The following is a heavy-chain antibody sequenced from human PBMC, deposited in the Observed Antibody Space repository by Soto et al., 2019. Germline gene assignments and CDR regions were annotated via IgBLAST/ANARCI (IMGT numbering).Heavy chain of an antibody. CDR2: SRNKANGYTT. CDR1: GFTFSDHY. Sequence: EVQVVESGGGLVQPGGSLRLSCATSGFTFSDHYMDWVRQAPGKGLEWVGRSRNKANGYTTDYAASVKGRFTLSRDDSKTSLYLQMNSLKTEDTAVYYCARNNYCHLDYWGQGALVTVSS. J-gene: IGHJ4*02. CDR3: ARNNYCHLDY. V-gene: IGHV3-72*01. D-gene: IGHD1-1*01.